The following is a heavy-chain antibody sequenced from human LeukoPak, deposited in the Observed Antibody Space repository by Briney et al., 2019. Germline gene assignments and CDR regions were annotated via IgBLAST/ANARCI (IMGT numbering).Heavy chain of an antibody. CDR2: ISWNSGSI. D-gene: IGHD6-13*01. J-gene: IGHJ3*02. CDR1: GFTFDDYA. V-gene: IGHV3-9*03. CDR3: AKDKGSSWYPYDAFDI. Sequence: GRSLRLSCAASGFTFDDYAMHWVRQAPGKGLEWVSGISWNSGSIGYADSVKGRFTVSRDNAKNSLYLQMSSLRAEDMALYYCAKDKGSSWYPYDAFDIWGQGTMVTVSS.